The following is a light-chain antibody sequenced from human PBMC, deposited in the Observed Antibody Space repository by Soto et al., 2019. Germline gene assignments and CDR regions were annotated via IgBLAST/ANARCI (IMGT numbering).Light chain of an antibody. V-gene: IGKV1-27*01. Sequence: DIQMTQSPSSLSASVGDRVTITCRASQGITNYLAWYQQKPGKVPKLLIYAASTLQSGVPSRFSGSGSGTDFTLTINSLQPEDVASYYCQKYNSAPWTVGQGTKVEI. CDR2: AAS. CDR3: QKYNSAPWT. J-gene: IGKJ1*01. CDR1: QGITNY.